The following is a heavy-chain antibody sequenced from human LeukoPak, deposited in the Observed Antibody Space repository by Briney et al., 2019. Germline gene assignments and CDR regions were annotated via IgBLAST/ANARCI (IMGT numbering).Heavy chain of an antibody. CDR3: ARAGSHWHYVY. CDR1: GFTFSGFS. Sequence: GGSLRLSCAASGFTFSGFSMSWVRQSPTKGLEWVANIKQDGSERYYVDSVKGRFTISRDNAKNSLSLQMNNLRVEDTAVYYCARAGSHWHYVYWGQGAVVTVSS. J-gene: IGHJ4*02. CDR2: IKQDGSER. D-gene: IGHD3-10*01. V-gene: IGHV3-7*01.